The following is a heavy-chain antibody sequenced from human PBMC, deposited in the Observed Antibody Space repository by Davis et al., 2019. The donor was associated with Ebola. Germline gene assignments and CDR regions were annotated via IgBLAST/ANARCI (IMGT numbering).Heavy chain of an antibody. V-gene: IGHV3-74*01. CDR1: AFTFSSYW. D-gene: IGHD2-8*02. Sequence: HTGGSLRLSCAPSAFTFSSYWMHWVRQAPGKGLVWVSRINSDGSSTSYADSVKGRFTISRDNAKNTLYLQMNSLRAEDTAVYYCARVRAVYAIHGMDVWGKGTTVTVSS. CDR3: ARVRAVYAIHGMDV. J-gene: IGHJ6*04. CDR2: INSDGSST.